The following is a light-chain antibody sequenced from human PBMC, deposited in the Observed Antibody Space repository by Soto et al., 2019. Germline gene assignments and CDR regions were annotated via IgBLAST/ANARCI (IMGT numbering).Light chain of an antibody. CDR1: ESVSRN. CDR2: DAS. Sequence: EVVMTQSPATLSVSPVERATLSGMASESVSRNLAWYQQKPGQAPRLLIYDASTRATGIPDRFSGGGSGTEFTLTISSLQSEDFVVYYCQQYNSWPPITFGQGTRREI. V-gene: IGKV3-15*01. J-gene: IGKJ5*01. CDR3: QQYNSWPPIT.